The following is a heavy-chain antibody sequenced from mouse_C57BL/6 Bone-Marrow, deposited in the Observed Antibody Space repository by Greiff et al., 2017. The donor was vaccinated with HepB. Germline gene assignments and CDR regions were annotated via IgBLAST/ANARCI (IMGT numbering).Heavy chain of an antibody. CDR3: ARDPYYGPRAY. V-gene: IGHV3-6*01. CDR1: GYSITSGYY. CDR2: ISYDGSN. Sequence: DVQLQESGPGLVKPSQSLSLTCSVTGYSITSGYYWNWIRQFPGNKLEWMGYISYDGSNNYNPSLKNRISITRDTSKNQFFLKLNSVTTEDTATYYCARDPYYGPRAYWGQGTLVTVSA. D-gene: IGHD1-2*01. J-gene: IGHJ3*01.